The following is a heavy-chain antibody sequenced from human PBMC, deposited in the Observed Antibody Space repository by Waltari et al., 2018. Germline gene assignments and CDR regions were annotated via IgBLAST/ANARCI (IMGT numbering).Heavy chain of an antibody. CDR1: GGSISSGGYY. J-gene: IGHJ4*02. Sequence: QVQLQESGPGLVKPSQTLSLPCPVSGGSISSGGYYWSWIRQHPGKGREWIGYIYHSGSTYYNPSLKSRVTISVDRSKNQFSLKLSSVTAADTAVYYCARGGDGYNYGRGDFDYWGQGTLVTVSS. CDR3: ARGGDGYNYGRGDFDY. D-gene: IGHD5-12*01. CDR2: IYHSGST. V-gene: IGHV4-30-2*01.